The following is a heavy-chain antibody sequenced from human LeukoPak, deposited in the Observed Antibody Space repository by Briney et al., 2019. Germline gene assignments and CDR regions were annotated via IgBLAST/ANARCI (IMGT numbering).Heavy chain of an antibody. CDR3: ARVTGSGSTTPNWFDP. J-gene: IGHJ5*02. V-gene: IGHV3-48*03. Sequence: GGSLRLSCAASGFTFSSYEMNWVRQAPGKGLEWVSYISSSGSTIYYADSVKGRFTISRDNAKNSLYLQMNSLGAEDTAVYYCARVTGSGSTTPNWFDPWGQGTLVTVSS. CDR2: ISSSGSTI. D-gene: IGHD3-10*01. CDR1: GFTFSSYE.